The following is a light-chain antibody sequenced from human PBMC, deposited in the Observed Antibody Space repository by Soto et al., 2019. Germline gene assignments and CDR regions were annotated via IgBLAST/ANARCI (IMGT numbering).Light chain of an antibody. J-gene: IGKJ1*01. CDR1: QSVSSN. CDR2: GAS. V-gene: IGKV3-15*01. Sequence: EVLMTLSPPPLSLSPGERATLSCRASQSVSSNLAWFQQKPGQAPRLLIYGASTRDTGIPARFSGSGSGTEFTLTISSLQSEDFAVYHCQQYNNWPPTFGQGTKVDIK. CDR3: QQYNNWPPT.